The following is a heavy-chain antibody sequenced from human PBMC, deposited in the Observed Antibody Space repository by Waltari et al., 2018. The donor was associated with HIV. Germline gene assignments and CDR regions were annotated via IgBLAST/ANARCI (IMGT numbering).Heavy chain of an antibody. J-gene: IGHJ4*02. CDR2: ISWDGGST. CDR1: GFTFAVYA. CDR3: ASYCSGGSCSGDY. D-gene: IGHD2-15*01. Sequence: EVQLVEAGGVVVQQGGSLRLSSAASGFTFAVYAMLWVGRAPGKGLEWVSLISWDGGSTYYADSVKGRFTISRDNSKNSLYLQMNSLRAEDTALYYCASYCSGGSCSGDYWGQGTLVTVSS. V-gene: IGHV3-43D*03.